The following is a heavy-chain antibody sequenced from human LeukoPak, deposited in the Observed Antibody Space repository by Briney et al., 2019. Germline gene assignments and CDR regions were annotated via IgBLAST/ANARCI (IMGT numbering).Heavy chain of an antibody. CDR3: ARIRPVFDSSGYYYFDH. CDR1: GFSLTTIGMC. CDR2: IDWDDDK. J-gene: IGHJ4*02. D-gene: IGHD3-22*01. V-gene: IGHV2-70*11. Sequence: SGPALVNPAQTLTLTCTFSGFSLTTIGMCVSWIRQPPGKALEWLARIDWDDDKCYSTSLKTRLTISKDTSKNQVVLTMTNMDPVDTATYYCARIRPVFDSSGYYYFDHWGQGTLVTVSS.